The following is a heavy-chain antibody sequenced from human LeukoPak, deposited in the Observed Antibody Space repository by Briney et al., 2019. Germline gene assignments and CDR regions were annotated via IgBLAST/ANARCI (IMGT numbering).Heavy chain of an antibody. V-gene: IGHV3-7*01. J-gene: IGHJ4*02. D-gene: IGHD1-26*01. Sequence: PGGSLRLSCAASGFTFSSYWMSWVRQAPGKRLEWVANIKQDGSEKYYVDSVKGRFTISRDNAKNSLYLQMNSLRAEDTAVYYCASFIVGASSRGFDYWGQGTLVTVSS. CDR1: GFTFSSYW. CDR2: IKQDGSEK. CDR3: ASFIVGASSRGFDY.